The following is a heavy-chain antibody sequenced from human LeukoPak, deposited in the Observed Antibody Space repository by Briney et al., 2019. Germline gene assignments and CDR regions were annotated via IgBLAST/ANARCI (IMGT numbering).Heavy chain of an antibody. CDR3: ARTVARIGY. Sequence: GGSLRLSCAASGFTFSSSEMNWVRQAPGQGLEWVSHISSSGSTIYYTDSVKGRFTISKDNSKNLLYLQMNSLRAEDTAIYYCARTVARIGYWGQGTLVTVSS. CDR1: GFTFSSSE. D-gene: IGHD4-23*01. CDR2: ISSSGSTI. J-gene: IGHJ4*02. V-gene: IGHV3-48*03.